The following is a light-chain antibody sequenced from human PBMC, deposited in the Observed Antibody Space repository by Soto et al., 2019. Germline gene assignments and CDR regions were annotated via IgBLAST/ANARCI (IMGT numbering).Light chain of an antibody. J-gene: IGKJ1*01. CDR2: DAS. Sequence: EIVLTQSPGTLSLSPGERATLSCRASQSVSSYLAWYQQKPGQAPRLLIYDASTRATGISARFSGSGSGTDFTLTISSLEPEDFAVYYCQQYYSTPRTFGQGTKVEIK. CDR1: QSVSSY. V-gene: IGKV3-11*01. CDR3: QQYYSTPRT.